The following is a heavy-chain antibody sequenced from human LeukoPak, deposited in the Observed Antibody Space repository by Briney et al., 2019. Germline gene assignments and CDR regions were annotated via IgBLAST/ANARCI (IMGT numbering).Heavy chain of an antibody. J-gene: IGHJ6*03. CDR1: GGSFSGYY. V-gene: IGHV4-34*01. Sequence: PSETLSLTCAVYGGSFSGYYWSWIRQPPGKGREWMGEINHSGSTNYNPSLKSRVTISVDTSKNHFSLKLSSVPAADTAPYYCARGLGGSCYLGDRYYYYYMDVWRKGTTVTVPS. CDR2: INHSGST. D-gene: IGHD2-15*01. CDR3: ARGLGGSCYLGDRYYYYYMDV.